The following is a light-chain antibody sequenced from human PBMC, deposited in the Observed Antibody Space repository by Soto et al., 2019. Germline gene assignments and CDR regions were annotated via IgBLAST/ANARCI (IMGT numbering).Light chain of an antibody. CDR3: QQYGASPFT. Sequence: VVLTQSPATLSLSPGDRATLSCRASRHVYINALGWYQQKPGRTPTLLIYGASTMATDIPDRFSATGSGTDFSLTISGVEPEDSAVYYCQQYGASPFTFGPGTRLEI. J-gene: IGKJ3*01. CDR2: GAS. CDR1: RHVYINA. V-gene: IGKV3-20*01.